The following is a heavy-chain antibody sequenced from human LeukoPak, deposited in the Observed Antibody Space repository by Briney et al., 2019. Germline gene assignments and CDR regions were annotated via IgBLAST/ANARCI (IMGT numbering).Heavy chain of an antibody. CDR2: IYYSGST. D-gene: IGHD3-10*01. CDR3: ARHPVKPDYYGTRAFDY. V-gene: IGHV4-59*08. CDR1: GGSFSGYY. J-gene: IGHJ4*02. Sequence: SETLSLTCAVYGGSFSGYYWSWIRQPPGKGLEWIGYIYYSGSTNYNPSLKSRVTISVDTSKNQFSLKLSSVTAADTAVYYCARHPVKPDYYGTRAFDYWGQGTLVTVSP.